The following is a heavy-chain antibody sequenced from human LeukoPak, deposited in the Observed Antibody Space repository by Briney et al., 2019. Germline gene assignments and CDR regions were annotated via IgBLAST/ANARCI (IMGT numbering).Heavy chain of an antibody. CDR3: ARASRKGFGPHFDL. CDR1: GGSINSYY. Sequence: SETLSLTCAVSGGSINSYYWTWIRQPPGKGLEYIGYIYYSGNTNYNPSLKSRVTISVDTSKNQFSLKLSSVTAADTAVYYCARASRKGFGPHFDLWGRGTLVTVSS. J-gene: IGHJ2*01. D-gene: IGHD3-10*01. CDR2: IYYSGNT. V-gene: IGHV4-59*01.